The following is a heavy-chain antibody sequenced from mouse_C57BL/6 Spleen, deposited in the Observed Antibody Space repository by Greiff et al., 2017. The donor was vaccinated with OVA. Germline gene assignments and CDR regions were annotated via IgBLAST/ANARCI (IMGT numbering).Heavy chain of an antibody. Sequence: EVQVVESGEGLVKPGGSLKLSCAASGFTFSSYAMSWVRQTPEKRLEWVAYISSGGDYIYYADTVKGRFTIYRDNARNTLYLQMSRLKTEDTAVYDGTRGDGSRRNFDYWGQGTTLTVSA. D-gene: IGHD1-1*01. V-gene: IGHV5-9-1*02. CDR3: TRGDGSRRNFDY. CDR2: ISSGGDYI. CDR1: GFTFSSYA. J-gene: IGHJ2*01.